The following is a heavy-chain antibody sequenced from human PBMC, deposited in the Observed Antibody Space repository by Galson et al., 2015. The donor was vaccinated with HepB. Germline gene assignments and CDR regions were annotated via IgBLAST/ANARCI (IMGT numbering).Heavy chain of an antibody. D-gene: IGHD2-15*01. J-gene: IGHJ4*02. Sequence: SLRLSCAASGFTFSSYAMHWVRQAPGKGLEYVSAISSNGGSTYYADSVKGRFTISRDNSKNTLFLEMNSLRAEDTAIYYCAKRNNYVSGGHPFDYWGQGILVTVSS. CDR3: AKRNNYVSGGHPFDY. CDR2: ISSNGGST. V-gene: IGHV3-64*04. CDR1: GFTFSSYA.